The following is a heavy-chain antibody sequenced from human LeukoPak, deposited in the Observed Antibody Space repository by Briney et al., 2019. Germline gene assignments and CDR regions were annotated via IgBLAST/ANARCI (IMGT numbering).Heavy chain of an antibody. CDR1: GGSISGYY. CDR3: ARVYDY. CDR2: IYYSGST. J-gene: IGHJ4*02. V-gene: IGHV4-59*01. Sequence: SETLSLTCTVSGGSISGYYWSWIRQPPGKGLEWIGYIYYSGSTNYNPSLKSRVTISVDTSKNQFSLKLSSVTAADTAVYYCARVYDYWGQGTLVTVSS.